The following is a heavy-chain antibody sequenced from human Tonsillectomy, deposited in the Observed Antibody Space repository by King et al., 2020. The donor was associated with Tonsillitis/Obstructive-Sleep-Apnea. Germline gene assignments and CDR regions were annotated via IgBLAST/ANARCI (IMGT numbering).Heavy chain of an antibody. CDR3: ARETTVTTNDAFDI. CDR2: INHSGST. CDR1: GGSFSGYY. D-gene: IGHD4-17*01. J-gene: IGHJ3*02. V-gene: IGHV4-34*01. Sequence: VQLQQWGAGLLKPSETLSLTCAVYGGSFSGYYWSWIRQPPGEGLEWIGEINHSGSTNYNPSLKSRVTISVDTSKNQFSLKLSSVTAADTAVYYCARETTVTTNDAFDIWGQGTMVTVSS.